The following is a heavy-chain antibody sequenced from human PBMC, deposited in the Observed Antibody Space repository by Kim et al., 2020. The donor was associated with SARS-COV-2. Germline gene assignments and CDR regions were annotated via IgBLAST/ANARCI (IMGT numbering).Heavy chain of an antibody. J-gene: IGHJ4*02. D-gene: IGHD3-10*01. Sequence: GGSLRLSCAASGFTFSSYGMHWVRQAPGKGLEWVAVISYDGSNKYYVDSVKGRFTISRDKSKNTPYLQMNSLRAEDTAVYYCASSYGSGSYCFDYWGQGT. CDR2: ISYDGSNK. V-gene: IGHV3-33*05. CDR1: GFTFSSYG. CDR3: ASSYGSGSYCFDY.